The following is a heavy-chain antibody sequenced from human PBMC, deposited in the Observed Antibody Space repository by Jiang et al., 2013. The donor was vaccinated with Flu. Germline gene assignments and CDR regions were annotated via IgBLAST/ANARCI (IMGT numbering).Heavy chain of an antibody. CDR3: ARDLQRATYYMDV. Sequence: YTFTSYAMHWVRQAPGQRLEWMGWINAGNGNTKYSQKFQGRVTITRDTSASTAYMELSSLRSEDTAVYYCARDLQRATYYMDVWGKGTTVTVSS. V-gene: IGHV1-3*01. CDR1: YTFTSYA. J-gene: IGHJ6*03. CDR2: INAGNGNT. D-gene: IGHD6-25*01.